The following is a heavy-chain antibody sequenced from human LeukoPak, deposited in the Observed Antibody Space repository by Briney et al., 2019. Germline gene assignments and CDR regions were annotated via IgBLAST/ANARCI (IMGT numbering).Heavy chain of an antibody. CDR2: IIPIFGTA. Sequence: GASVKVSCKASGGTFSSYAISWVRQAPGQGLEWMGGIIPIFGTANYAQKFRGRVTITADKSTRTAYMELSSLRSEDTAVYYCATLVGYGSGSYGAAYYYYYMDVWGKGTTVTISS. CDR1: GGTFSSYA. J-gene: IGHJ6*03. V-gene: IGHV1-69*06. CDR3: ATLVGYGSGSYGAAYYYYYMDV. D-gene: IGHD3-10*01.